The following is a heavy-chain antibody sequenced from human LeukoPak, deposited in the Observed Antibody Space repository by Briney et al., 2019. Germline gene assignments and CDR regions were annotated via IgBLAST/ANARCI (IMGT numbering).Heavy chain of an antibody. Sequence: SETLSLTWTVSGGSISSYYWSWIRQPPGKGLEWIGYIYYSGSTNYNPSLKSRVTISVDTSKNQFSLKLSSVTAADTAVYYCARDSRYGYFQHWGQGTLVTVSS. CDR3: ARDSRYGYFQH. V-gene: IGHV4-59*01. CDR2: IYYSGST. CDR1: GGSISSYY. J-gene: IGHJ1*01. D-gene: IGHD5-18*01.